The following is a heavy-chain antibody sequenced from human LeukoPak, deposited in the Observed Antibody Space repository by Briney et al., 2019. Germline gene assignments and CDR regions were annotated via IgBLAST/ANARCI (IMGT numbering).Heavy chain of an antibody. CDR2: IRSKAYGGTT. CDR1: GFTFGDHA. J-gene: IGHJ6*02. CDR3: ARGPIQLWIHNSMDV. D-gene: IGHD5-18*01. V-gene: IGHV3-49*04. Sequence: QPGRSLRLSCTASGFTFGDHAMSWVRQAPGKGLEWVGLIRSKAYGGTTEYAASVKGRFTISRDDSKSIAYLQMNSLKTEDTAVYYCARGPIQLWIHNSMDVWGQGTTVTVSS.